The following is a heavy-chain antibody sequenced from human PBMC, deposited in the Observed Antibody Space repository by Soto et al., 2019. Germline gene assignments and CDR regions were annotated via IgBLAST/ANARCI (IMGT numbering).Heavy chain of an antibody. Sequence: HPGGSLRLSCAASGFTFSSYWMSWVRQAPGKGLEWVANIKQDGSEKYYVDSVKGRFTISRDNAKNSLYLQMNSLRAEDTAVYYCARVRNTWIQYFDYWGQGTLVTVSS. J-gene: IGHJ4*02. CDR2: IKQDGSEK. CDR3: ARVRNTWIQYFDY. CDR1: GFTFSSYW. V-gene: IGHV3-7*01. D-gene: IGHD5-18*01.